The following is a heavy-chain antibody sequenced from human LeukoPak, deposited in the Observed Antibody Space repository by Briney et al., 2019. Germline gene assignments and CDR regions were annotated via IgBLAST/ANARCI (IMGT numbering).Heavy chain of an antibody. J-gene: IGHJ4*02. CDR2: ISSSGSTI. Sequence: PGGSLRLSCAASGFTFSSYEMNWVRQAPGKGLEWVSYISSSGSTIYYADSVKGRFTISRDNAKNSLFLQMNSLRAEDTAVYYCARALIVGATKGFDYWGQGTLVTVSS. CDR1: GFTFSSYE. V-gene: IGHV3-48*03. CDR3: ARALIVGATKGFDY. D-gene: IGHD1-26*01.